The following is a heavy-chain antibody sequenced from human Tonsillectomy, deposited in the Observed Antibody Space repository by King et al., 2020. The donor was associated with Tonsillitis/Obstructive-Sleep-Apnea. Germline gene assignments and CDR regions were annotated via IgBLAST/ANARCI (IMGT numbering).Heavy chain of an antibody. CDR3: ARGPRGYSYGSVDY. Sequence: HVQLVESGAEVKKPGASVKVSCTASGYTFTDYYMHWVRQAPGQGLEWMGWINPNSGGTDSAQKFRGRVTMTRDTSISTAYMELSSLTSDDTAVYYCARGPRGYSYGSVDYWGQGTLVTVSS. CDR2: INPNSGGT. D-gene: IGHD5-18*01. CDR1: GYTFTDYY. J-gene: IGHJ4*02. V-gene: IGHV1-2*02.